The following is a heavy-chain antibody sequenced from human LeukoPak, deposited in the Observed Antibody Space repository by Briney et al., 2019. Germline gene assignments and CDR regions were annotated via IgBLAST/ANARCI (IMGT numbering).Heavy chain of an antibody. CDR1: GFTFSSYG. V-gene: IGHV3-30*02. CDR3: ARVLRYYFDY. CDR2: IRYDGSNK. J-gene: IGHJ4*02. Sequence: PGGSLRLSCAASGFTFSSYGMHWVRQAPGKGLEWVAFIRYDGSNKYYADSVKGRFTISRDNSKNTLYLQMNSLRAEDTAVYYCARVLRYYFDYWGQGTLVTVSS. D-gene: IGHD3-3*01.